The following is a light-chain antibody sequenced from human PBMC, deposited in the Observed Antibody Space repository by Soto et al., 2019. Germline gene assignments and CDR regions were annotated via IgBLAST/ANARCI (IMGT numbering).Light chain of an antibody. Sequence: DIVLTQSPLSLPVTPGEPASISCRSSQSLLYSNGNNYLAWYLQKPGQSPQLLIYLGSNRASGVPDRFSGSGSGTDFTLKISRVEAEDVGVYYCMQALQTPWTFGQGTKVEIK. CDR2: LGS. CDR3: MQALQTPWT. V-gene: IGKV2-28*01. CDR1: QSLLYSNGNNY. J-gene: IGKJ1*01.